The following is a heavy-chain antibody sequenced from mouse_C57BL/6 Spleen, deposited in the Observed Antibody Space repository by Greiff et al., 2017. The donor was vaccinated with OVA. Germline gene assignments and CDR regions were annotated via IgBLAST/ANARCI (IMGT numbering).Heavy chain of an antibody. D-gene: IGHD2-12*01. J-gene: IGHJ4*01. CDR3: ARDLAYYKDAMDY. V-gene: IGHV5-6*01. CDR2: ISSGGSYT. CDR1: GFTFSSYG. Sequence: DVQLVESGGDLVKPGGSLKLSCAASGFTFSSYGMSWVRQTPDKRLEWVATISSGGSYTYYPDSVKGRFTISRDNAKNTLYLQMSSLKSEDTAMYYCARDLAYYKDAMDYWGQGTSVTVSS.